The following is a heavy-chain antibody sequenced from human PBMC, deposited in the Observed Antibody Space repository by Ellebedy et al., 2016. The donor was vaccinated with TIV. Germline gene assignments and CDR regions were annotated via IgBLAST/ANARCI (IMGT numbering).Heavy chain of an antibody. CDR3: VRGSNDWYGMDY. CDR2: INPDGGT. Sequence: GESLKISCAASGFTFSNYAMHWVRQVPGEGLVWVSRINPDGGTDYADSVKGRFTISRDNAKDTLFLQMNSLTGEDTALYYCVRGSNDWYGMDYWGQGTLVSVSS. J-gene: IGHJ4*02. V-gene: IGHV3-74*01. D-gene: IGHD6-19*01. CDR1: GFTFSNYA.